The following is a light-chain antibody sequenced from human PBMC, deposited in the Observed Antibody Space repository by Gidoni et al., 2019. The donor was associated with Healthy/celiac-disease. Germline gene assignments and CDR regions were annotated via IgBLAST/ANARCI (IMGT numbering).Light chain of an antibody. J-gene: IGKJ4*01. V-gene: IGKV3-20*01. Sequence: EIVLTHSPGTLSLSPGESATLSCRASQSVSSSYLAWYQQKPGQAPRLLIYGASSRATGIPDRFSGSGYGTDFTLTISRLEPEDFAVYYCQQYGRSLTFGGGTKVEIK. CDR2: GAS. CDR1: QSVSSSY. CDR3: QQYGRSLT.